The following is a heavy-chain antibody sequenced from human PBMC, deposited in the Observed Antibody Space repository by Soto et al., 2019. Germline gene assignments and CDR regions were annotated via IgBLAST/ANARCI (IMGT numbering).Heavy chain of an antibody. CDR2: ISSSSSTI. V-gene: IGHV3-48*01. D-gene: IGHD4-17*01. CDR1: GFTFSSYS. Sequence: PGGSLRLSCAASGFTFSSYSMNWVRQAPGKGLEWVSYISSSSSTIYYADSVKGRFTISRDNAKNSLYLQMNSLRAEDTAVYYCARSTVPIDYWGQGTLVTVSS. J-gene: IGHJ4*02. CDR3: ARSTVPIDY.